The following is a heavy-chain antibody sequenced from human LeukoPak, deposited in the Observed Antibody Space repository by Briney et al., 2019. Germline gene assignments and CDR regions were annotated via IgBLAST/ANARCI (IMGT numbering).Heavy chain of an antibody. D-gene: IGHD2-8*01. J-gene: IGHJ4*02. CDR3: AKDKRGGPYGVDY. CDR1: GFAFSSYA. CDR2: ISGGGGST. Sequence: PGGSLRLSCAASGFAFSSYAMSWVRQTPGKGLEWVSAISGGGGSTYYADFVKGRFTISRDNSKNTLYLQMNSLRAEDTAVYYCAKDKRGGPYGVDYWGQGTLVTVSS. V-gene: IGHV3-23*01.